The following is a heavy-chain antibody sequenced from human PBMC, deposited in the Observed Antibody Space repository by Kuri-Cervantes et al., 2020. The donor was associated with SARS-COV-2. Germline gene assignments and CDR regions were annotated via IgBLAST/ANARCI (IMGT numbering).Heavy chain of an antibody. CDR1: GFTFSSYA. V-gene: IGHV3-30*07. D-gene: IGHD4-17*01. CDR2: ISYDGSNK. Sequence: GGSLRLSCAASGFTFSSYAMHWVRQAPGKGLEWVAVISYDGSNKYYADSVKGRFTISRDNSKNTLYLQMNSLRAEDTAVYYCAKNTVTVWYFDLWGRGTLVTVSS. CDR3: AKNTVTVWYFDL. J-gene: IGHJ2*01.